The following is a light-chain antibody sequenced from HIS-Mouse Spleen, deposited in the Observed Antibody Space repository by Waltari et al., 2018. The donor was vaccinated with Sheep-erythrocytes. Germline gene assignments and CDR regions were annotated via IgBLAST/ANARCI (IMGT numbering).Light chain of an antibody. CDR1: SSDVGGYNY. V-gene: IGLV2-11*01. CDR2: DVS. J-gene: IGLJ1*01. CDR3: CSYAGSYNHV. Sequence: QSALTQPRSVSGSPGQSVTIPCTGTSSDVGGYNYVSWYQQHPGKAPKLMIYDVSKRTSGFPDRFAGSKSGNTASLTISGLQAEDEADYYCCSYAGSYNHVFATGTKVTVL.